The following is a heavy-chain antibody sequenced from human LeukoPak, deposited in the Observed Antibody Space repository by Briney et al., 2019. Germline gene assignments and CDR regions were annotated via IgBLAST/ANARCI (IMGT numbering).Heavy chain of an antibody. J-gene: IGHJ4*02. CDR2: IYYSGST. D-gene: IGHD6-6*01. CDR1: GGSISSYY. V-gene: IGHV4-59*01. CDR3: ARLPRAARPFDY. Sequence: PSETLSLTCTVSGGSISSYYWSWIRQPPGKGLEWIGYIYYSGSTNYNPSLKSRVTISVDTSKNQFSLKRSSVTAADTAVYYCARLPRAARPFDYWGQGTLVTVSS.